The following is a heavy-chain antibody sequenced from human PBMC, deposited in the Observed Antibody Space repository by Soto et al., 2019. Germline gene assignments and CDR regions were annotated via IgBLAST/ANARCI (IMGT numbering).Heavy chain of an antibody. Sequence: QLQLQESGPGLVKPSETLSLTCTFSGGSISTTTYYWGWLRQPPGKGLEWIGSVYYGGSTYYNPYLNSRATISVEPSMNKFSMMLSSVTAADTAVYFCARADNDDSHDCWGLGNLVTVSS. CDR2: VYYGGST. CDR3: ARADNDDSHDC. D-gene: IGHD4-4*01. V-gene: IGHV4-39*01. CDR1: GGSISTTTYY. J-gene: IGHJ4*02.